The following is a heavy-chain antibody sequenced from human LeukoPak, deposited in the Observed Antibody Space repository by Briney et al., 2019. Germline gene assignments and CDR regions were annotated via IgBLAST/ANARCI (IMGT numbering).Heavy chain of an antibody. CDR2: INHSGST. CDR3: ARRDRLKYYYDSRGVFDI. Sequence: SETLSLTCAVYGVSFSGYYWSWIRQPPGKGLEWIGEINHSGSTNYNPSLKSRLTISVDTSKNQFSLKLSSVTAADTAVYYCARRDRLKYYYDSRGVFDIWDQGTMVTVSS. V-gene: IGHV4-34*01. J-gene: IGHJ3*02. D-gene: IGHD3-22*01. CDR1: GVSFSGYY.